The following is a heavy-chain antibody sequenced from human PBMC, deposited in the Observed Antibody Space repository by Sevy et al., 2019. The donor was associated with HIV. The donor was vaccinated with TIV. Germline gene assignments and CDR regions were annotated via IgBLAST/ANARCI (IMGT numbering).Heavy chain of an antibody. CDR1: GFTFSSYD. D-gene: IGHD6-6*01. CDR3: ARAQGSIAARFYYYYMDV. J-gene: IGHJ6*03. Sequence: GGSLRLSCAASGFTFSSYDMHWVRQATGKGLEWVSAIGTAGDTYYPGSVKGRFTISRENAKNSLYLQMNSLRAGDTAVYYCARAQGSIAARFYYYYMDVWGKGTTVTVSS. CDR2: IGTAGDT. V-gene: IGHV3-13*01.